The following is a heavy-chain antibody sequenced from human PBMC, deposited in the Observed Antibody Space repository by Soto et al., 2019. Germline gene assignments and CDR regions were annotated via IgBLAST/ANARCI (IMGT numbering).Heavy chain of an antibody. Sequence: ASVKVSCKASGYTFRDYSINWVRQAPGQGLEWMGWINPNSGGTNYAQKFQGRVTMTRDTSISTAYMELSRLRSDDTAVYYCARGAFQSSGYYYVLPFDYWGQGTLVTVS. CDR3: ARGAFQSSGYYYVLPFDY. J-gene: IGHJ4*02. CDR2: INPNSGGT. V-gene: IGHV1-2*02. CDR1: GYTFRDYS. D-gene: IGHD3-22*01.